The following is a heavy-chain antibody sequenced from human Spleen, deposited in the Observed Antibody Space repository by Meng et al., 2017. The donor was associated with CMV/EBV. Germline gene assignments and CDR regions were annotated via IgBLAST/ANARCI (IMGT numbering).Heavy chain of an antibody. CDR1: GFTFSSYS. Sequence: GESLKISCAASGFTFSSYSMNWVRQAPGKGLEWVSSISSSSSYIYYADSVKGRFTISRDNAKNSLYLQMNTLRPEDTALYYCAKAMWSGYSGYFDYWGQGTLVTRLL. CDR3: AKAMWSGYSGYFDY. CDR2: ISSSSSYI. V-gene: IGHV3-21*04. J-gene: IGHJ4*02. D-gene: IGHD3-3*01.